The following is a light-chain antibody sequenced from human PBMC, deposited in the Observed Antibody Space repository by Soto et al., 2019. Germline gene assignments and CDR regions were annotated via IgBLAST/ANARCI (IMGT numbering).Light chain of an antibody. J-gene: IGLJ1*01. CDR2: GNS. Sequence: SVLAQPPSVSGAPGHRVTISCAGSSSNIGAGYDVHWYQQLPGTAPKLLIYGNSSRPSGVPDRFSGSKSGTSASLAITGLQAEDEADYYCQSYDSSLSAHYVFGTGTKVTVL. CDR3: QSYDSSLSAHYV. CDR1: SSNIGAGYD. V-gene: IGLV1-40*01.